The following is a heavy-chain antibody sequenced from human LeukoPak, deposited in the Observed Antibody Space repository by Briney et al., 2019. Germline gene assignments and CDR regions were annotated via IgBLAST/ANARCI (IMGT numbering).Heavy chain of an antibody. J-gene: IGHJ4*02. D-gene: IGHD2-15*01. Sequence: SQTLSLTCTVSGGSISSGGYYWSWIRQHPGKGLEWIGYIYYSGSTYYNPSLKSRITKSVDRAKNQFSLKLSSVTTADTAVYYCARGKLYCSGGSCWPYYFDYWGQGTLVTVSS. CDR2: IYYSGST. V-gene: IGHV4-31*03. CDR1: GGSISSGGYY. CDR3: ARGKLYCSGGSCWPYYFDY.